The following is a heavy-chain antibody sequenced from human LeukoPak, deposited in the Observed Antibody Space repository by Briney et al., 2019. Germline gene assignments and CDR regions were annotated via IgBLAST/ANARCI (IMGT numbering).Heavy chain of an antibody. CDR2: IGDSGGST. CDR3: AKDSDLFRRRSDTFDI. Sequence: PGGSLRLSCAVSGFTFSSYAMSWVRQAPGKRLEWVSGIGDSGGSTYYADSVKGRFTISRDNSKNTLYLQMSSLRAEDTAVYYCAKDSDLFRRRSDTFDIWGQGTMVTVSS. V-gene: IGHV3-23*01. J-gene: IGHJ3*02. CDR1: GFTFSSYA. D-gene: IGHD2/OR15-2a*01.